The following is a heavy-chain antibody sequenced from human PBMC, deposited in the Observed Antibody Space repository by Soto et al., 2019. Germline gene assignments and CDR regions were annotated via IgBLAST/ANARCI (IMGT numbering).Heavy chain of an antibody. V-gene: IGHV3-23*01. CDR2: NSGSGDST. Sequence: EVRLLESGGGLVQPGGSLRLSCAASGFTFSVYAMSWVRQAPGKGLEWVSGNSGSGDSTHYADSVKGRFTVSRDNSKSMLYLQTTSLGAKDTAIYYCSKALYGGFTYGGQGTLVTVSS. CDR1: GFTFSVYA. CDR3: SKALYGGFTY. J-gene: IGHJ4*02. D-gene: IGHD3-10*01.